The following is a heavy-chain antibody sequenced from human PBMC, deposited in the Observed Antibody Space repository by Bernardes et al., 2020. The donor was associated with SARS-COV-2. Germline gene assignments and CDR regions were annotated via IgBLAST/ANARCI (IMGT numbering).Heavy chain of an antibody. J-gene: IGHJ6*02. CDR3: ARGGIFGAVKGGMDV. CDR2: ISYDGSNK. D-gene: IGHD3-3*01. V-gene: IGHV3-30-3*01. Sequence: GGSLRLSCAASGFIFSDNALHWVRQAPGKGLEWVAVISYDGSNKYYADSVKGRFTISRDNSKDTLYLQMNGLRDEDTALYYCARGGIFGAVKGGMDVWGQGTTVTVSS. CDR1: GFIFSDNA.